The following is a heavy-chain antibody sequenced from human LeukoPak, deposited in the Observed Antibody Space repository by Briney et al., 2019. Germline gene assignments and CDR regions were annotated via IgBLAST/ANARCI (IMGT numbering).Heavy chain of an antibody. D-gene: IGHD4-17*01. J-gene: IGHJ3*02. V-gene: IGHV1-8*01. CDR3: ARGLFVDYEKYDTFDI. CDR1: GYTFTNYD. CDR2: INPNRGNT. Sequence: ASVKVSCKASGYTFTNYDIHWVRQATGQGPEWVAWINPNRGNTASAQKFQGRITVSRNTSTSTTYMELSSLRPDDTAVYYCARGLFVDYEKYDTFDIWGQGTKVTVAS.